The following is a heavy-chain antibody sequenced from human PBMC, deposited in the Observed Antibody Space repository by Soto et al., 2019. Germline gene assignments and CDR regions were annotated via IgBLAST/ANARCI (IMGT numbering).Heavy chain of an antibody. Sequence: GGSLRLSCAGSGFTFGTYSMNWVRQAAGKGLEWIAYISYDIDTIQYADSVKGRFTISRDNAKNSLYLQMNSLRDEDTAVYYCARLYYDSVWGQGTTVTVSS. CDR3: ARLYYDSV. D-gene: IGHD3-3*01. CDR2: ISYDIDTI. CDR1: GFTFGTYS. V-gene: IGHV3-48*02. J-gene: IGHJ6*02.